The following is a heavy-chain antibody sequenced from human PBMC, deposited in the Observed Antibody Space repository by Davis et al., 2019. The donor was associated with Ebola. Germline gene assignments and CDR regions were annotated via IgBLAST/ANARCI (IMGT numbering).Heavy chain of an antibody. CDR2: ISAYNGNT. CDR3: ATSGSGPGYRYYFDY. D-gene: IGHD6-19*01. Sequence: AASVKDSCKASGYTFTSYGISWVRQAPGQGLEWMGWISAYNGNTNYAQKFQGRVTMTTDTSTSTAYMELRSLRSDDTAVYYCATSGSGPGYRYYFDYWGQGTLVTVSS. J-gene: IGHJ4*02. CDR1: GYTFTSYG. V-gene: IGHV1-18*04.